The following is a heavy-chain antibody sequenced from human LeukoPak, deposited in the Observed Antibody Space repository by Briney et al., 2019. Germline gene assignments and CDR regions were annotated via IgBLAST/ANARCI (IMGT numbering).Heavy chain of an antibody. D-gene: IGHD1-26*01. CDR1: GFTFSSYS. CDR3: ARDGVGATPFDY. V-gene: IGHV3-21*01. J-gene: IGHJ4*02. CDR2: ISSSSSYI. Sequence: GGSLRLSCAAPGFTFSSYSMNWVRQAPGKGLEWVSSISSSSSYIYYADSVKGRFTISRDNAKNSLYLQMNSLRAEDTAVYYCARDGVGATPFDYWGQGTLVTVSS.